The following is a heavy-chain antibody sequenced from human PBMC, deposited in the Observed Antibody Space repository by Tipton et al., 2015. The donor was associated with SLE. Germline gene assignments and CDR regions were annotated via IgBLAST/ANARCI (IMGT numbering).Heavy chain of an antibody. J-gene: IGHJ6*02. D-gene: IGHD6-13*01. CDR2: IIPIFGTA. CDR3: AGREQQLPKYYGMDV. Sequence: QSGPEVKKPGSSVKVSCKASGGTFSSYAISWVRQAPGQGLEWMGGIIPIFGTANYAQKFQGRVTITADESTSTAYMEPSSLRSEDTAVYYCAGREQQLPKYYGMDVWGQGTTVTVSS. CDR1: GGTFSSYA. V-gene: IGHV1-69*01.